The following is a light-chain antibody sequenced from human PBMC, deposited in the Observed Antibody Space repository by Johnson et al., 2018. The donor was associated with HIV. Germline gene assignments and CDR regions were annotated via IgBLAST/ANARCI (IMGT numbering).Light chain of an antibody. CDR2: ENN. Sequence: QSVLTQPPSVSAAPGQKVTISCSGSSSNIGNNYVSWYQQLPGTAPKLLIYENNKRPSGIPDRFSGSKSGTSATMGITGLRTGDEADYYCGTWDSSLSAWFYVFGTGTKVTVL. V-gene: IGLV1-51*02. J-gene: IGLJ1*01. CDR1: SSNIGNNY. CDR3: GTWDSSLSAWFYV.